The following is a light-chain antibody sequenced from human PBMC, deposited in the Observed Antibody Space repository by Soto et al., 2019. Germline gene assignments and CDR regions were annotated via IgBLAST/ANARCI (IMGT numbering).Light chain of an antibody. Sequence: QSALTQPASVSGSPGQSITISCPGTSSDVGAYNYVSWFQQHPGKAPKLMIYEVSNRPSGISIRFSGSKSGNTASLTISGLQAEDDADYYCSSYTSTSTLVFGGGTKVTVL. CDR2: EVS. J-gene: IGLJ2*01. CDR3: SSYTSTSTLV. V-gene: IGLV2-14*01. CDR1: SSDVGAYNY.